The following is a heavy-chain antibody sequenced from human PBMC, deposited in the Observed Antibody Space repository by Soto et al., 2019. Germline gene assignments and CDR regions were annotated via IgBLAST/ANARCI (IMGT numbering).Heavy chain of an antibody. J-gene: IGHJ5*02. CDR2: IYHSGST. V-gene: IGHV4-30-2*01. D-gene: IGHD2-21*02. CDR1: GGSISSGGYS. Sequence: PSETLSLTCAVSGGSISSGGYSWSWIRQPPGKGLEWIGYIYHSGSTYYNPSLKSRVTISVDRSKNQFSLKLSSVTAADTAVYYCARFQGHIVVVTAIPEGWFDPWGQGTLVTVSS. CDR3: ARFQGHIVVVTAIPEGWFDP.